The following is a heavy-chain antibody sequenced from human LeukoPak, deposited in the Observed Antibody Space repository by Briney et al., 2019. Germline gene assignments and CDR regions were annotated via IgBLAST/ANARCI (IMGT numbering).Heavy chain of an antibody. CDR1: GGTFSSYA. CDR3: ATPGPKRGYSGYDSLDY. Sequence: ASVTVSCKASGGTFSSYAISWVRQAPGQGLEWMGGIIPIFGTANYAQKFQGRVTITTDESTSTAYMELSSLRSEDTAVYYCATPGPKRGYSGYDSLDYWGQGTLVTVSS. D-gene: IGHD5-12*01. V-gene: IGHV1-69*05. J-gene: IGHJ4*02. CDR2: IIPIFGTA.